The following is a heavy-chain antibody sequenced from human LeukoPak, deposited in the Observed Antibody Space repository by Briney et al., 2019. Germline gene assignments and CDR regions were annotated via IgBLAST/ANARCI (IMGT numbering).Heavy chain of an antibody. V-gene: IGHV4-4*02. CDR1: GGSISSSNW. CDR2: IFHTGNT. Sequence: SGTLSLTCAVSGGSISSSNWWSWVRQPPGKGLEWIGEIFHTGNTNYNPPLKSRVTISVDKSKNQFSLKLSSVTAADTAVYYCAGDSLSPFDYWGQGTLVTVSS. CDR3: AGDSLSPFDY. J-gene: IGHJ4*02.